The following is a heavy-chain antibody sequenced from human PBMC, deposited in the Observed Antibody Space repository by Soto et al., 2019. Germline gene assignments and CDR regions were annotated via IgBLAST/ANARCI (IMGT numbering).Heavy chain of an antibody. CDR1: GYAFPHYV. Sequence: QVRLVQSGPEVKKPGASVKVSCKTSGYAFPHYVINWVRQAPGHGLEWMGFSTHTGNTNYAQNFQGRVVLTTDTSTSPAYMEVTSLSSDDTAVYYCARSGEHPLDFWGQGTPVTVSS. CDR3: ARSGEHPLDF. J-gene: IGHJ4*02. CDR2: STHTGNT. V-gene: IGHV1-18*01. D-gene: IGHD1-26*01.